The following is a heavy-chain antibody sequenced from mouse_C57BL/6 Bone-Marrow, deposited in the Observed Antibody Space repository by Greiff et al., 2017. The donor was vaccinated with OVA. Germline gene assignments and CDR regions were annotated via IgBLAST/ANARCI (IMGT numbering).Heavy chain of an antibody. D-gene: IGHD1-1*01. CDR2: IDPANGNT. CDR3: ASLIYYYGSSHYFDY. Sequence: EVQLQQSVAELVRPGASVKLSCTASGFNIKNTYMHWVKQRPEQGLEWIGRIDPANGNTKYAPKFQGKATITADTSSNTAYLQLSSLTSEDTAIYYCASLIYYYGSSHYFDYWGQGTTLTVSS. CDR1: GFNIKNTY. V-gene: IGHV14-3*01. J-gene: IGHJ2*01.